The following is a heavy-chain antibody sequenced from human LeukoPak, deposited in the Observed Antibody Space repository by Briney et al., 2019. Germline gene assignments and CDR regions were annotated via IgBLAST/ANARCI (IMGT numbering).Heavy chain of an antibody. V-gene: IGHV4-59*01. CDR1: GGSISSYY. J-gene: IGHJ3*02. D-gene: IGHD2-2*02. CDR2: IYYSGST. Sequence: SETLSLTCTVAGGSISSYYGSWIRQPPGKGLGWSGYIYYSGSTSYNPSLKSRVTISVDTSKNQFSLKRSSVTAADTAVYYCARDLAIAFDIWGQGTLVTVSP. CDR3: ARDLAIAFDI.